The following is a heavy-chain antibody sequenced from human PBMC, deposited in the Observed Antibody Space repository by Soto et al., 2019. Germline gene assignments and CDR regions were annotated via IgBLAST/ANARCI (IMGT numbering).Heavy chain of an antibody. CDR1: GGTFSSYA. CDR2: IIPIFGTA. CDR3: ARDLTTVTTLYYYGMDV. D-gene: IGHD4-17*01. Sequence: QVQLVQSGAEVKKPGSSVKVSCKASGGTFSSYAISWVRQAPGQGLEWMGGIIPIFGTANYAQKFQGRVTITADESTSTAYMELSSLRSEDTAVYYCARDLTTVTTLYYYGMDVWGQGTTVTVSS. J-gene: IGHJ6*02. V-gene: IGHV1-69*01.